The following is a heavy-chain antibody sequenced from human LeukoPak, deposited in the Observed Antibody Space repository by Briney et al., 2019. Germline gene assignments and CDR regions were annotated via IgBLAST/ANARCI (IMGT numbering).Heavy chain of an antibody. CDR2: MNPNSGNT. J-gene: IGHJ4*02. V-gene: IGHV1-8*01. CDR3: ARGGLYCSGGSCYSESFDY. Sequence: ASVKVSCXASGYTFSSYDINWVRQATGQGLAWMGWMNPNSGNTGYAQKFQGRVTMTRNTSISTAYMELSSLRSGDTAVYYCARGGLYCSGGSCYSESFDYWGQGTLVTVSS. D-gene: IGHD2-15*01. CDR1: GYTFSSYD.